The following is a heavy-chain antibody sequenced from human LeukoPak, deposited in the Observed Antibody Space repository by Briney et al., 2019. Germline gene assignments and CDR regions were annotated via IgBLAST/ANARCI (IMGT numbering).Heavy chain of an antibody. CDR1: GSTFSSYG. Sequence: GGSLRLSCAASGSTFSSYGMHWVRQAPGKGLEWVAFIRYDGSNKYYADSVKGRFTISRDNSKNTLYLQMNSLRAEDTAVYYCAKDRGSGSYYTGPPGHWGQGTLVTVSS. V-gene: IGHV3-30*02. D-gene: IGHD3-10*01. CDR2: IRYDGSNK. CDR3: AKDRGSGSYYTGPPGH. J-gene: IGHJ4*02.